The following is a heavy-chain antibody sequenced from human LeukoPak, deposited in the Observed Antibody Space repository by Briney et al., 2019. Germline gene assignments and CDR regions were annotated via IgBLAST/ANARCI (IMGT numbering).Heavy chain of an antibody. V-gene: IGHV3-66*02. CDR3: ARDKSYGKFDY. CDR1: GFTVSSNY. CDR2: IYSGGST. J-gene: IGHJ4*02. D-gene: IGHD5-18*01. Sequence: PGGSLRLSCAASGFTVSSNYMSWVRQAPGKGLEWVSVIYSGGSTYYADSVKGRFTISRDNSKNTLYLQINSLRAEDTAVYYCARDKSYGKFDYWGQGTLVTVSS.